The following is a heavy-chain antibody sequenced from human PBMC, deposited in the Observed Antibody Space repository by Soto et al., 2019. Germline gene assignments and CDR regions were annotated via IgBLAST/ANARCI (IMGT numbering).Heavy chain of an antibody. V-gene: IGHV3-23*01. CDR1: GFTFSSYA. D-gene: IGHD6-19*01. Sequence: EVQLLESGGGLVQPGGSLRLSCAASGFTFSSYAMSWVRQAPGKGLEWVSAISGSGGSTYYADSVKGRFTIYRDNSKNTLYRQMHSLRAEDTAVYYCAKEGEHSSGWDNFDYWGQGTLVTVSS. J-gene: IGHJ4*02. CDR2: ISGSGGST. CDR3: AKEGEHSSGWDNFDY.